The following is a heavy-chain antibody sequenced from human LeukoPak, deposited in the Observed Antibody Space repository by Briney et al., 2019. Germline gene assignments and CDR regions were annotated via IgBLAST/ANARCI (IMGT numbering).Heavy chain of an antibody. Sequence: GGSLRLSCGASGFTFSNYWMSWVRQAPGKGLEWVANRKEDGSEEYYVDSVKGRFTISRDNAKKTVSLQMNSLRPEDTGVYYCARAPSEIGGYYPEYFRHWGQGTLVTVSS. CDR2: RKEDGSEE. V-gene: IGHV3-7*01. CDR1: GFTFSNYW. CDR3: ARAPSEIGGYYPEYFRH. D-gene: IGHD3-22*01. J-gene: IGHJ1*01.